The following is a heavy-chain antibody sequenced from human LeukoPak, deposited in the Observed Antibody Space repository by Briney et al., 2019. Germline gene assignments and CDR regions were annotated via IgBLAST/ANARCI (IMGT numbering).Heavy chain of an antibody. CDR2: IFYTGTT. D-gene: IGHD4-23*01. CDR1: GVSISYNY. CDR3: ARQHGGNYLDF. J-gene: IGHJ4*02. V-gene: IGHV4-59*01. Sequence: PSETLSLTCTVSGVSISYNYWSWIRQPPGKGLEGIGQIFYTGTTEDNPSLKSRVSMALDTSKNQFSLRLSSVTAGDTAVYYCARQHGGNYLDFWGQGTLVTVSS.